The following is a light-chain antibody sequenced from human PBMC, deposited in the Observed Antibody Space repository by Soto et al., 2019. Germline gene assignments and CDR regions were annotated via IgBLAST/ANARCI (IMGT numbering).Light chain of an antibody. CDR3: QQYNRYSFA. CDR1: QSISDW. CDR2: DAS. V-gene: IGKV1-5*03. Sequence: DIQLTQSPSTLSASIGDKVTITCRASQSISDWLAWYQQKPGKAPKFLIYDASTLENGVPSRFSGSGSGTEFTLPISSLQPDDFATYSCQQYNRYSFAFGGGPKGEFK. J-gene: IGKJ4*01.